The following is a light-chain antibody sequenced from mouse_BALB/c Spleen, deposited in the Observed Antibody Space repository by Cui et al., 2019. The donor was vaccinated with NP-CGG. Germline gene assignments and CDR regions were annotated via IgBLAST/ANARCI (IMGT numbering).Light chain of an antibody. Sequence: QAVLTQESALTTSPGETVTLTCRSSTGAVTTINYANWVQEKPDHLFPGLIGGTNNRAPGVPARFSGSLIGDKAALTITGAQTEDEAIYFCALWYSNHWVFGGGTKLTVL. CDR1: TGAVTTINY. J-gene: IGLJ1*01. V-gene: IGLV1*01. CDR2: GTN. CDR3: ALWYSNHWV.